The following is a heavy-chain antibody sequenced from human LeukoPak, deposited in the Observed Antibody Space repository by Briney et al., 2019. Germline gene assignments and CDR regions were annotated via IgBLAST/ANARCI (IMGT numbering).Heavy chain of an antibody. CDR2: ISAYNGNT. J-gene: IGHJ4*02. D-gene: IGHD3-22*01. CDR3: AREYYYDSSGYLDY. Sequence: ASVKVSCKASGYTFTSYGISWVRQAPGQGLVWMVWISAYNGNTNYAQKLQGRVTMTTDTSTSTAYMELRSLRSDDTAVYYCAREYYYDSSGYLDYWGQGTLVTVSS. CDR1: GYTFTSYG. V-gene: IGHV1-18*01.